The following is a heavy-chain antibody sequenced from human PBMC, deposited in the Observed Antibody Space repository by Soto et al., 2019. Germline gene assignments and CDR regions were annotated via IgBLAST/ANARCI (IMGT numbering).Heavy chain of an antibody. CDR1: GISINNYY. CDR3: AREGHTFNAFDI. CDR2: VYNVYHGETT. V-gene: IGHV4-59*01. J-gene: IGHJ3*02. Sequence: QVQLQESGPRLVQPSETLSLSCSVSGISINNYYWNWIRQPPGKGLEWIGFVYNVYHGETTNYNPSLQSRVTMSTDTSKNQFSLNLTSVTAADTAVYYCAREGHTFNAFDIWGQGILVTVSS.